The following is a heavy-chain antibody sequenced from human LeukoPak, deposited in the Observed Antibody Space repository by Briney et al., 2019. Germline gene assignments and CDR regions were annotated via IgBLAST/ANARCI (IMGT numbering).Heavy chain of an antibody. CDR2: MNARGDT. Sequence: PSETLSPTCAVYGWSFSDHYWNWIRRPPGKGVEWIGEMNARGDTNFNPSLKSRVTISVDSSKNQFSLTLRSMIAADTAVYYCARGQAPAGRRYNWFDPWGQGTLVTVSS. J-gene: IGHJ5*02. D-gene: IGHD6-13*01. V-gene: IGHV4-34*01. CDR1: GWSFSDHY. CDR3: ARGQAPAGRRYNWFDP.